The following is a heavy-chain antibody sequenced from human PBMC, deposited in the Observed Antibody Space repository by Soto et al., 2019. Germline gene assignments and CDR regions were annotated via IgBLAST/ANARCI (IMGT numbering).Heavy chain of an antibody. CDR2: IYHSGST. D-gene: IGHD6-13*01. J-gene: IGHJ5*02. CDR3: ARGGDSSSWYFWFDP. V-gene: IGHV4-4*02. Sequence: SETLSLTCAVSGGSISSSNWWSWVRQPPGKGLEWIGEIYHSGSTNYNPSLKSRVTISVDKSKNQFSLKLSSVTAADTAVYYCARGGDSSSWYFWFDPWGQGTLVTVSS. CDR1: GGSISSSNW.